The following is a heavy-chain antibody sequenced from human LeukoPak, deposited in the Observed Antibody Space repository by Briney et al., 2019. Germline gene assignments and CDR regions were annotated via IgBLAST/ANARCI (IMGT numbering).Heavy chain of an antibody. D-gene: IGHD3-10*01. V-gene: IGHV3-7*01. Sequence: GGSLRLSCAASEFTFSSYGMHWVRQAPGKGLEWVANINQDGTEKYYVDSVKGRFTISRDDAKSSLYLQMNSLRVEDTAVYYCAKVAKYYYGSETYYFFEHWGQGTPVTASS. CDR1: EFTFSSYG. CDR3: AKVAKYYYGSETYYFFEH. J-gene: IGHJ4*02. CDR2: INQDGTEK.